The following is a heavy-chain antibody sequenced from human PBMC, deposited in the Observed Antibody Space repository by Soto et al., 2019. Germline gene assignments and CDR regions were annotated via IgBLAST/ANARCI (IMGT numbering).Heavy chain of an antibody. CDR1: NGSFMGYY. Sequence: QVQLHQWGAGLLKPSEILSLTCAVYNGSFMGYYWTWVRQPPGKGLEWIGEINHVGSPNYNPSLKRRVVISIDTSKQQFSLRLNSLTAADTAVYYCASLSGGRFLDKGDYWGQGSQVTVSS. CDR3: ASLSGGRFLDKGDY. J-gene: IGHJ4*02. D-gene: IGHD3-3*01. CDR2: INHVGSP. V-gene: IGHV4-34*01.